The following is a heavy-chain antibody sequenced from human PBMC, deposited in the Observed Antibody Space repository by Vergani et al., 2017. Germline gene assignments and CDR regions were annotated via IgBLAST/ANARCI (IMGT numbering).Heavy chain of an antibody. Sequence: EVQLLESGGGLVQPGGSLRLSCAASGFTFSSYAMSWVRQAPGKGLEWVSAISGSGGSTYYADSVKGRFTISRDNSKNTLYLQMNGLRAEDTAVYYCAKDSGYSSGWYVFDYWGQGTLVTVSS. J-gene: IGHJ4*02. D-gene: IGHD6-19*01. CDR2: ISGSGGST. CDR3: AKDSGYSSGWYVFDY. V-gene: IGHV3-23*01. CDR1: GFTFSSYA.